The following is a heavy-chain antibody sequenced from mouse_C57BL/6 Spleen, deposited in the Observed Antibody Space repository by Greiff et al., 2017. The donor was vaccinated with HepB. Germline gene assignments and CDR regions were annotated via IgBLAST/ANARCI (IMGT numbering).Heavy chain of an antibody. J-gene: IGHJ3*01. V-gene: IGHV1-4*01. D-gene: IGHD3-2*02. CDR1: GYTFTSYT. CDR2: INPSSGYT. CDR3: ARALDSSGYGGFAY. Sequence: QVQLKESGAELARPGASVKMSCKASGYTFTSYTMHWVKQRPGQGLEWIGYINPSSGYTKYNQKFKDKATLTADKSSSTAYMQLSSLTSEDSAVYYCARALDSSGYGGFAYWGQGTLVTVSA.